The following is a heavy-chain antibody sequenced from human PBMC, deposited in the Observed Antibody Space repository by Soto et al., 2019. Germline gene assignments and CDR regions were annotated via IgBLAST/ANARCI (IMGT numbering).Heavy chain of an antibody. V-gene: IGHV3-74*02. CDR3: ASDLSGRADV. D-gene: IGHD3-10*01. Sequence: EVQLVESGGGLVRPGGSLRLSCAASGFSFSSYWMHWVRQVPGKGLVWVARMNEDGGTTDYADSVKGRFTISRDNAKNTLYLQMNSLRVEDTAVYXXASDLSGRADVWGQGTTVTVSS. CDR2: MNEDGGTT. CDR1: GFSFSSYW. J-gene: IGHJ6*02.